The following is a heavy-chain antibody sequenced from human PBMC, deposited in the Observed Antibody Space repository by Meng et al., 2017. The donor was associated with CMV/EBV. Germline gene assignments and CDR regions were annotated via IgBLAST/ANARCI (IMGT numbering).Heavy chain of an antibody. D-gene: IGHD1-26*01. CDR3: ARDHGNSWFDP. Sequence: SETLSLTCTVSGGSISSYYWSWIRQPPGKGLEWIGYIYYSVSTNYNPSLKSRVTISVDTSKNQFSLKLSSVTAADTAVYYCARDHGNSWFDPWGQGTLVTVSS. V-gene: IGHV4-59*01. CDR2: IYYSVST. J-gene: IGHJ5*02. CDR1: GGSISSYY.